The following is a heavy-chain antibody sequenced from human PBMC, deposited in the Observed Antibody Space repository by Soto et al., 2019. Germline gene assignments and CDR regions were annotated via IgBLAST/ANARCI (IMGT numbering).Heavy chain of an antibody. Sequence: SETLSLTCTVSAASISHFYSSLIRQSPGKGLEWLGYMYNTGSTVYNPSFKSRVTISVDTSKNQFSLKLNSVTAADTAVYYCARDLWGYCGNDCYPLDVWGQGTTVTVSS. CDR1: AASISHFY. D-gene: IGHD2-21*02. CDR3: ARDLWGYCGNDCYPLDV. J-gene: IGHJ6*02. V-gene: IGHV4-59*01. CDR2: MYNTGST.